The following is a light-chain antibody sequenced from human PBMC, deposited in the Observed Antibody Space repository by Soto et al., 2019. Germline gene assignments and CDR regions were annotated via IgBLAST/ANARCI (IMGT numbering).Light chain of an antibody. J-gene: IGKJ5*01. Sequence: IVLTPSPATLSFSPWERATIYVSSSQSVSRHLACYQQNPGQAPTLLIDDASYGATGIPARFSGSGSGTDFTLTINSLAPEDFAVYYCQQRSNWITFGQGTRLEIK. CDR3: QQRSNWIT. CDR1: QSVSRH. V-gene: IGKV3-11*01. CDR2: DAS.